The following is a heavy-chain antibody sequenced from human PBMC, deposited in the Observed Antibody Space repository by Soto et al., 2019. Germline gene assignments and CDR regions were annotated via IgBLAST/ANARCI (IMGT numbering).Heavy chain of an antibody. D-gene: IGHD3-22*01. CDR3: ARVIHYYDSSGYFDY. Sequence: PSEALSRTCTVSGGSISSYYWSWIRQPPGKGLEWIGYIYYSGSTYYNPSLKSRVTISVDTSKNQFSLKLSSVTAADTAVYYCARVIHYYDSSGYFDYWGQGTLVTVSS. CDR1: GGSISSYY. V-gene: IGHV4-59*01. CDR2: IYYSGST. J-gene: IGHJ4*02.